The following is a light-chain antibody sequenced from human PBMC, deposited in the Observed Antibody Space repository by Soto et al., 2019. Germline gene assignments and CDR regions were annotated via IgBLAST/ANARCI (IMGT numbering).Light chain of an antibody. V-gene: IGLV3-1*01. Sequence: SYELTQPPSVSVSPGQTASITCSADKLGDKYACWYQQKPGQSPVLVVYQDNKRPSGIPERFSGSNSGNTATLTISGTQAMDEADYYCQAWDSSTPGFGGGTQLTVL. CDR1: KLGDKY. J-gene: IGLJ7*01. CDR3: QAWDSSTPG. CDR2: QDN.